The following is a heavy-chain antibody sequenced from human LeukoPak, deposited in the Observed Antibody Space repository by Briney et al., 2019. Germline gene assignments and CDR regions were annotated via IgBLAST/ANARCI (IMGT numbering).Heavy chain of an antibody. V-gene: IGHV3-23*01. CDR1: GFTFSSYA. D-gene: IGHD3-10*01. CDR3: AKELAVRGVSSPADAFDI. J-gene: IGHJ3*02. CDR2: ISGSGGST. Sequence: GGSLRLSCAASGFTFSSYAMNWVRQAPGKGLEWVSAISGSGGSTYYADSVKGRFTISRDNSKNTLYLQMNSLRDEDTAVYYCAKELAVRGVSSPADAFDIWGQGTMVTVSS.